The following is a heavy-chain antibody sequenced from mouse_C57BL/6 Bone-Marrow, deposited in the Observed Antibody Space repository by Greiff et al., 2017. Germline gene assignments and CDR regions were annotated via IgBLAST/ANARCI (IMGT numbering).Heavy chain of an antibody. CDR3: ARHRIYYYGSSLFDY. D-gene: IGHD1-1*01. V-gene: IGHV5-9*01. CDR1: GFTFSSYT. CDR2: ISGGGGNT. J-gene: IGHJ2*01. Sequence: EVKLMESGGGLVKPGGSLKLSCAASGFTFSSYTMSWVRQTPEKRLEWVATISGGGGNTYYPDSVKGRFTISRDNAKNTLYLQMSSLRSEDTALYYCARHRIYYYGSSLFDYWGQGTTLTVSS.